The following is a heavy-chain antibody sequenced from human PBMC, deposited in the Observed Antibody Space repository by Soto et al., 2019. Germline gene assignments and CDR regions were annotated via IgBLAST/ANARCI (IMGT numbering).Heavy chain of an antibody. CDR1: GYTFTNYN. CDR2: INPSGGQT. CDR3: ARDWALQAGTTRWVKDY. D-gene: IGHD1-7*01. J-gene: IGHJ4*02. Sequence: ASVKVSCKASGYTFTNYNIYWVRRAPGQGLEWMGIINPSGGQTSYAQKLQGRITMTTDTSTSTAFMELSRLTSEDAAVYYCARDWALQAGTTRWVKDYWGQGTLVTVPQ. V-gene: IGHV1-46*01.